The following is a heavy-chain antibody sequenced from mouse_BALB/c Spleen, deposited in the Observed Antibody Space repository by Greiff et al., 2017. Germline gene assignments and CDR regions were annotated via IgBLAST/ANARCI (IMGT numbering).Heavy chain of an antibody. Sequence: EVHLVESGGDLVKPGGSLKLSCAASGFTFSSYGMSWVRQTPDKRLEWVATISSGGSYTYYPDSVKGRFTISRDNAKNTLYLQMSSLKSEDTAMFYCARPECGIYAMDYWGQGTSVTVSS. CDR1: GFTFSSYG. J-gene: IGHJ4*01. CDR2: ISSGGSYT. CDR3: ARPECGIYAMDY. V-gene: IGHV5-6*01. D-gene: IGHD2-10*02.